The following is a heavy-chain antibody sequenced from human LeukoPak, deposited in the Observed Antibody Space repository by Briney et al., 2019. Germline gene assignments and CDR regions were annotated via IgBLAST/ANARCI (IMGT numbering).Heavy chain of an antibody. CDR2: IKDKIDGGTT. D-gene: IGHD3-22*01. V-gene: IGHV3-15*01. Sequence: GGSLRLSCAASGFTFRNAWMTWVRQAPGKGLEWVGRIKDKIDGGTTDYAAPVKGRFTISRDDSQNTLFLQMNSLKTEDTAFYYSSTVRYDRHSSLDYWGQGTLVTVSS. J-gene: IGHJ4*02. CDR3: STVRYDRHSSLDY. CDR1: GFTFRNAW.